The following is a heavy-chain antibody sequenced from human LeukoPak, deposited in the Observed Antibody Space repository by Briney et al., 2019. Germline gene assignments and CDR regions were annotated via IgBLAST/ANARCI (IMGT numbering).Heavy chain of an antibody. V-gene: IGHV1-69*04. D-gene: IGHD3-10*01. Sequence: VASVKVSCKASGGTFSSYAISWVRQAPGQGLEWMGRIIPILGIANYAQKFQGRVTITADKSTSTAYMELGSLRSEDTAVYYCARESIPMAWFGELFTGSTHRWFDPWGQGTLVTVSS. J-gene: IGHJ5*02. CDR2: IIPILGIA. CDR1: GGTFSSYA. CDR3: ARESIPMAWFGELFTGSTHRWFDP.